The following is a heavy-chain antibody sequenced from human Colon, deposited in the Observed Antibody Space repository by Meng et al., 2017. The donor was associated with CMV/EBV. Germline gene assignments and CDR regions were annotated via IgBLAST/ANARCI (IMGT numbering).Heavy chain of an antibody. CDR2: ISASDFRT. CDR3: AKAPIWVAVAGVLDS. V-gene: IGHV3-23*01. CDR1: GFTFSSYA. Sequence: GGSLRPSCAASGFTFSSYAMSWVRQAPGKGPEWVSSISASDFRTSYADSVRGRFTISRDNSKNTLYLQMDILRAEDTAVYYCAKAPIWVAVAGVLDSWGQGTLVTVSS. D-gene: IGHD6-19*01. J-gene: IGHJ4*02.